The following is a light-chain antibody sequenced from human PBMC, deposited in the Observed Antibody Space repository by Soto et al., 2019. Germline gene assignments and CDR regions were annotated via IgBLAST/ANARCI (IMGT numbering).Light chain of an antibody. Sequence: SVLPQPASLSGSPGQSITISCTGTSSDVGSYNLASWYQHHPGKAPKLMIYEVSKRPSGVSNRFSGSKSGNTASLTISGLQAEDEADYYCCSYAGSSTFPYVFGTGTKVTVL. J-gene: IGLJ1*01. CDR3: CSYAGSSTFPYV. CDR1: SSDVGSYNL. V-gene: IGLV2-23*02. CDR2: EVS.